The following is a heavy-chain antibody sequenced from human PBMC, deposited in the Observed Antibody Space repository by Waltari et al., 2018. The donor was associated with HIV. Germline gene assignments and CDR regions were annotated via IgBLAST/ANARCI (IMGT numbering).Heavy chain of an antibody. CDR1: GYTFPTYG. Sequence: QVQMVQSGAEVKKPGASVKVYCKASGYTFPTYGISWVRQAPGQGLEWMGWISAYNGNTNYAKKLQDRLTMTTDTSTNTAYMELRSLRSDDTAVYYCVRVNGVSGSPSGRWGPGTLVTVSS. CDR3: VRVNGVSGSPSGR. D-gene: IGHD3-10*01. CDR2: ISAYNGNT. V-gene: IGHV1-18*01. J-gene: IGHJ4*02.